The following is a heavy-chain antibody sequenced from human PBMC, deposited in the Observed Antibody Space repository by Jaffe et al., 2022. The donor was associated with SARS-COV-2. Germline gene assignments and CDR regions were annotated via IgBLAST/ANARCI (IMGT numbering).Heavy chain of an antibody. CDR3: ARGWRDGPGGDAFDI. Sequence: QVQLQESGPGLVKPSQTLSLTCTVSGGSISSGSYYWSWIRQPAGKGLEWIGRIYTSGSTNYNPSLKSRVTISVDTSKNQFSLKLSSVTAADTAVYYCARGWRDGPGGDAFDIWGQGTMVTVSS. CDR1: GGSISSGSYY. D-gene: IGHD2-15*01. CDR2: IYTSGST. J-gene: IGHJ3*02. V-gene: IGHV4-61*02.